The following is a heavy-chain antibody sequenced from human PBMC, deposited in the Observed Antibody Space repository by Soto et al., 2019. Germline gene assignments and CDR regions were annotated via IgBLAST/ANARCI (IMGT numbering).Heavy chain of an antibody. Sequence: GGSLRLSCAASGFTFSSYAMSWVRQAPGKGLEWVSAISGSGGSTYYADSVKGRFTISRDNSKNTLYLQMNSLRAEDTAVYYCAKNYYGDYVTHPDYYYGIDVWGQGTTVTVSS. D-gene: IGHD4-17*01. V-gene: IGHV3-23*01. CDR1: GFTFSSYA. J-gene: IGHJ6*02. CDR2: ISGSGGST. CDR3: AKNYYGDYVTHPDYYYGIDV.